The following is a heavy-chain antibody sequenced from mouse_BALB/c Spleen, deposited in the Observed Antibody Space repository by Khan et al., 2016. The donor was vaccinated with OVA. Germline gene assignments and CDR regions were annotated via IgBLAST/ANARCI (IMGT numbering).Heavy chain of an antibody. V-gene: IGHV3-1*02. J-gene: IGHJ3*01. CDR2: IHYSGST. Sequence: EVQLQESGPDLVKPSQSLSLTCTVTGYSITSGYSWHWIRQFPGNKLEWMVYIHYSGSTNYNPSLKSRISITRAPSKIQFFLPLNSVTTEDTYTYYCARSGDRGFAYWGQGTLVTVSA. CDR1: GYSITSGYS. CDR3: ARSGDRGFAY. D-gene: IGHD3-1*01.